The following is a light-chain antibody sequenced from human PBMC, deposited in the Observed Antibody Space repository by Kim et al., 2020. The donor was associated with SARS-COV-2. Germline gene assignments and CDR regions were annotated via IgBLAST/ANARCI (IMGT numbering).Light chain of an antibody. J-gene: IGKJ2*01. CDR3: QHTYTSPNT. V-gene: IGKV1-39*01. CDR1: QSISTY. CDR2: ATS. Sequence: DIEMTQSPSSLSASVGDRVIITCRASQSISTYLNWYQHKPGKAPKLLIYATSSLQSGVPSRFSGSGFGTDFTLTISSLQPDDFATYYCQHTYTSPNTFGQGTKLEI.